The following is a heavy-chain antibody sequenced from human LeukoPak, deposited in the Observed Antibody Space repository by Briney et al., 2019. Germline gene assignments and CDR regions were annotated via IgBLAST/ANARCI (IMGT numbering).Heavy chain of an antibody. CDR2: IYSSGST. J-gene: IGHJ6*02. CDR1: GFTVSSSY. CDR3: AGRGAKYGMDV. D-gene: IGHD1-26*01. Sequence: GGSLRLSCAPSGFTVSSSYMSWVRQAPGKGLEWVSIIYSSGSTYYADSVKGRFTISRDNSKNTLYLQMNSLRAEDTGLYYCAGRGAKYGMDVWGQGTTVTVSS. V-gene: IGHV3-66*01.